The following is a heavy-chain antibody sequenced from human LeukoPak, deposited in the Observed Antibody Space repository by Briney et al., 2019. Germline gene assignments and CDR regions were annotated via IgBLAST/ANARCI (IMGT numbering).Heavy chain of an antibody. CDR2: IYYSGST. J-gene: IGHJ3*02. CDR3: ARGAPHYDILTGPLVDAFDI. CDR1: GGSISSYY. V-gene: IGHV4-59*12. D-gene: IGHD3-9*01. Sequence: PSETLSLTCTVSGGSISSYYWSWIRQPPGKGLEWIGYIYYSGSTNYNPSLKSRVTISVDTSKNQFSLKLSSVTAADTAVYYCARGAPHYDILTGPLVDAFDIWGQGTMVTVSS.